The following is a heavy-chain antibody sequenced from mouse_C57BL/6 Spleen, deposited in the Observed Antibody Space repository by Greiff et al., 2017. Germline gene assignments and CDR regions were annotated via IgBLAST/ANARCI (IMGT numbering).Heavy chain of an antibody. V-gene: IGHV1-82*01. Sequence: QVQLQQSGPELVKPGASVKISCKASGYAFSSSWMNWVKQRPGKGLEWIGRIYPGDGDTNYNGKFKGKATLTADKSSSTAYMQLSSLTSEDSAVYFCARWGVVALYYYAMDYWGQGTSVTVSS. CDR1: GYAFSSSW. D-gene: IGHD1-1*01. CDR3: ARWGVVALYYYAMDY. CDR2: IYPGDGDT. J-gene: IGHJ4*01.